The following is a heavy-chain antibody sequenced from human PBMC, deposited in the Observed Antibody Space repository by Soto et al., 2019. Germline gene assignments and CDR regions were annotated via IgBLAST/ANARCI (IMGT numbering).Heavy chain of an antibody. CDR3: ARANYCGGDCYSQGYYYGMDV. CDR1: GGSISSYY. D-gene: IGHD2-21*02. CDR2: IYYSGST. V-gene: IGHV4-59*12. Sequence: MSLTCTVSGGSISSYYWSWIRQPPGKGLEWIGYIYYSGSTNYNPSLKSRVTISVDTSKNQFSLKLSSVTAADTAVYYCARANYCGGDCYSQGYYYGMDVWGQGTPVTVSS. J-gene: IGHJ6*02.